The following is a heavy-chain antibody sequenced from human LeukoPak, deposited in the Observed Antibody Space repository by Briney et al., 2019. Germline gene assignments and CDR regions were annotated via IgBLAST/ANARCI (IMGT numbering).Heavy chain of an antibody. Sequence: SETLSLTCTVSGGSITSYYWNWIRQPPGKGLEWIGYIFHSGSTNYNPSLKSRVTMSVDTSKNQFSLKLGSVTAADTAVYYCASYGRQEYYFDYWGQGTLVTVSS. CDR2: IFHSGST. J-gene: IGHJ4*02. CDR1: GGSITSYY. CDR3: ASYGRQEYYFDY. D-gene: IGHD3-10*01. V-gene: IGHV4-59*01.